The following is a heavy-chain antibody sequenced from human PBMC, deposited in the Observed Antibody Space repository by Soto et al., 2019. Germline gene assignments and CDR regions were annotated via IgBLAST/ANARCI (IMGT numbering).Heavy chain of an antibody. D-gene: IGHD6-13*01. CDR2: MNPNSGNT. CDR1: GYTFTSYD. CDR3: ARARKKYSSSWTYYYYYYMDV. J-gene: IGHJ6*03. V-gene: IGHV1-8*01. Sequence: ASVKVSCKASGYTFTSYDINWVRQATGQGLEWMGWMNPNSGNTGYAQKFQGRVTMTRNTSKSTAYMELSSLRSEDTAVYYCARARKKYSSSWTYYYYYYMDVWGKGTTVTVSS.